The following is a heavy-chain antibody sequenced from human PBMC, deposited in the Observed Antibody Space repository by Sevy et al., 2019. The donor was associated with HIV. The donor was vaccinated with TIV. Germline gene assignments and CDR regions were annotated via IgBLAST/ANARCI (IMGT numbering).Heavy chain of an antibody. Sequence: GGYLRLSCAASGFTFSSYAMSWVRQAPGKGLEWVSAISGVGRSTFYADSVMGRFTSSRDNSKNMMYVQMNSLRAEDTAIYYCAKDYEYYDSSGHYYEGPFAFDTWGQGTMVTVSS. CDR2: ISGVGRST. V-gene: IGHV3-23*01. CDR3: AKDYEYYDSSGHYYEGPFAFDT. J-gene: IGHJ3*02. D-gene: IGHD3-22*01. CDR1: GFTFSSYA.